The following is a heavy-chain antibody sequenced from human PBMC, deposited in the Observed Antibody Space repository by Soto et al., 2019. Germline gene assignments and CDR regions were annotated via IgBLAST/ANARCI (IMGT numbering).Heavy chain of an antibody. CDR1: GFTFSNYG. CDR2: TSHDGSRK. D-gene: IGHD5-12*01. Sequence: QEQLLESGGGVVQPGGSLRLSCTASGFTFSNYGFHWVRQAPGKGLEGVAVTSHDGSRKYYADSLKGRFTISRDNSKDTLYLQINSLRAEDTAMYYCAKDVGRDGYNFVDSWGQGTLVTVSS. CDR3: AKDVGRDGYNFVDS. V-gene: IGHV3-30*18. J-gene: IGHJ4*02.